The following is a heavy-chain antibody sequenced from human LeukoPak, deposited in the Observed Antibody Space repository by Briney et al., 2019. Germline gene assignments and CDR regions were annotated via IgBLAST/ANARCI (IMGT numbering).Heavy chain of an antibody. D-gene: IGHD5-18*01. J-gene: IGHJ4*02. CDR3: ARGGYRDGDVE. V-gene: IGHV4-4*08. Sequence: SETLSLTCTVSGGSISSYYWSWIRQPPGKGLEWIGRVYTSGSTNYNPSLKSRVTISIDTSKNQFSLNLSSVTAADTAFYYCARGGYRDGDVEWGQGTLVTVSS. CDR2: VYTSGST. CDR1: GGSISSYY.